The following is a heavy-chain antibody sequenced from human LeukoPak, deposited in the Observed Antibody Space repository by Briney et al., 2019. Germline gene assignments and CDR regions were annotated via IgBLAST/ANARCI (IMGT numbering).Heavy chain of an antibody. J-gene: IGHJ4*02. Sequence: SETLSLTCTVSGGSINNGDNYWSWIRQPQGKGLEWIGFIYYRGTAYNSASLKSRVTISIDTSRNQFSLTLNSVTAADTATYFCARIQGNGYYGWDFFDYWGQGLPLTVSS. CDR2: IYYRGTA. CDR1: GGSINNGDNY. CDR3: ARIQGNGYYGWDFFDY. D-gene: IGHD6-25*01. V-gene: IGHV4-30-4*01.